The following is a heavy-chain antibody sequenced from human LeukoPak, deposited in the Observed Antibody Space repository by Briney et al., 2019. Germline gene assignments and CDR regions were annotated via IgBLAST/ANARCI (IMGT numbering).Heavy chain of an antibody. D-gene: IGHD4/OR15-4a*01. CDR3: ARLSTDYYYMDV. Sequence: PGGSLRLSCAASGFTLSNYDMNWVRQAPGKGLEWVSYITGARSTFYADFVKGRFTISRDNAKNSLYLQINSLRAEDTAVYYCARLSTDYYYMDVWGKGTTVTISS. V-gene: IGHV3-48*03. J-gene: IGHJ6*03. CDR2: ITGARST. CDR1: GFTLSNYD.